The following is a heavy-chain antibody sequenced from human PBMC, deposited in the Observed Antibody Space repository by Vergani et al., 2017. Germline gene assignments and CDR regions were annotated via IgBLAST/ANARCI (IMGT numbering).Heavy chain of an antibody. CDR1: GFSLSTSGVG. Sequence: QITLKESGPTLVKPTQTLTLTCTFSGFSLSTSGVGVGWIRQPPGKALEWLALIYWDDDKRYSPSLKSRLTITKDTSKNQVVLTMTNMDPVDTATYYCPHRLVGFYDYVWGSYRSGFDPWGQGTLVTVSS. V-gene: IGHV2-5*02. CDR2: IYWDDDK. D-gene: IGHD3-16*01. J-gene: IGHJ5*02. CDR3: PHRLVGFYDYVWGSYRSGFDP.